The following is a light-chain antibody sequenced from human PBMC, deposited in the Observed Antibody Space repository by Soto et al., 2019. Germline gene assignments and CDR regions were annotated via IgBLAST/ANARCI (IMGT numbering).Light chain of an antibody. Sequence: EIVLTQSPGTLSLSPGERATLSCRASQSVSANNLAWYQQKVGQAPRLLIYSASSRATGIPDRFSGSGSGTDFTLTISRLEPEDLAVYYCQQYGSSPRTFGRGTKVDIK. CDR3: QQYGSSPRT. CDR1: QSVSANN. CDR2: SAS. J-gene: IGKJ1*01. V-gene: IGKV3-20*01.